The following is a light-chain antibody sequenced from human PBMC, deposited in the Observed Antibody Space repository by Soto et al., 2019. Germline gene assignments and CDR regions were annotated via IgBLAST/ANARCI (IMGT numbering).Light chain of an antibody. CDR2: SNN. J-gene: IGLJ2*01. V-gene: IGLV1-47*01. CDR1: SSNIGSNY. CDR3: AAWDDSLSVV. Sequence: QSVLTQQPSASGTPGQRVTISCSGSSSNIGSNYVYWYQLLPGTAPKLLIYSNNQRPSGVPDRFSGSKSGTSASLAISGLRSEDEADYYCAAWDDSLSVVFGGGTKLTVL.